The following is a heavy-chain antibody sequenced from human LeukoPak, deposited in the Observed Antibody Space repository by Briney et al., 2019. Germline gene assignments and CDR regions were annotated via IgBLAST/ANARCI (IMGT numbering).Heavy chain of an antibody. D-gene: IGHD2-2*02. J-gene: IGHJ6*02. V-gene: IGHV5-51*01. Sequence: GESLKIPCKGSGYSFTSYWIGWVRQMPGKGLEWMGIIYPGDSDTRYSPSFQGQVTISADKSISTAYLQWSSLKASDTAMYYCARHATLGYCSSTSCYTAGYYYYGMDVWGQGTTVTVSS. CDR1: GYSFTSYW. CDR2: IYPGDSDT. CDR3: ARHATLGYCSSTSCYTAGYYYYGMDV.